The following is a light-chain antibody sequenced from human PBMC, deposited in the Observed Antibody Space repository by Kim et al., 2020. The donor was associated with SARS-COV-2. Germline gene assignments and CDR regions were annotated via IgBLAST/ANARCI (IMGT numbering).Light chain of an antibody. CDR1: KLGDRY. J-gene: IGLJ3*02. V-gene: IGLV3-1*01. CDR2: QDN. Sequence: VSAGPTASITCSGDKLGDRYVCWYQQKPGQSPVLVIYQDNRRPSGIPERFSGSVSGNTATLTVSGAQATDEADYYCQTWDSSSVMFGGGTKLTVL. CDR3: QTWDSSSVM.